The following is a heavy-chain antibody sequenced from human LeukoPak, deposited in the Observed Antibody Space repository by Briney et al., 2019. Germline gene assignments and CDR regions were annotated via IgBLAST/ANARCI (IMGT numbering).Heavy chain of an antibody. D-gene: IGHD6-13*01. V-gene: IGHV3-11*03. Sequence: KPGGSLRLSCAACGFSFSHYYMSWIRQAPGKGLEWVSYISSSSSYTNYADSVKGRFTISRDNAKNSLYLQMNSLRAEDTAVYYCVGAAAGIWFDPWGQGTLVTVSS. J-gene: IGHJ5*02. CDR1: GFSFSHYY. CDR2: ISSSSSYT. CDR3: VGAAAGIWFDP.